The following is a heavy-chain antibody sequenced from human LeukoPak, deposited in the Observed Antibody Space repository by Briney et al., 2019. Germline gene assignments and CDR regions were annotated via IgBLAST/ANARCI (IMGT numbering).Heavy chain of an antibody. CDR3: ARYRCSSTSCYYFIGFDP. J-gene: IGHJ5*02. D-gene: IGHD2-2*01. CDR2: IYTSGST. CDR1: GGSISSYY. Sequence: SETLSLTCTVSGGSISSYYWSWIRQPLGKGLEWIGYIYTSGSTNYNPSLKSRVTISVDTSKNQFSLKLSSVTAADTAVYYCARYRCSSTSCYYFIGFDPWGQGTLVTVSS. V-gene: IGHV4-4*09.